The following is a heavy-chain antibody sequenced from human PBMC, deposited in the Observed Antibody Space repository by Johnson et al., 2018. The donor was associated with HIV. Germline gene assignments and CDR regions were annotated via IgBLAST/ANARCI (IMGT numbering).Heavy chain of an antibody. J-gene: IGHJ3*02. D-gene: IGHD6-13*01. CDR3: ARDGGVAAAVGVVAFDI. CDR2: IWYNGSNK. Sequence: QMQLVESGGGVVQPGRSLRLSCAASGFTFSNYAMHWVRQAPGKGLEWVAVIWYNGSNKHYAGSVKGRFTISRDNSKNTLYLQMNSLRAEDTAVYYCARDGGVAAAVGVVAFDIWGQGTLVTVSS. V-gene: IGHV3-33*01. CDR1: GFTFSNYA.